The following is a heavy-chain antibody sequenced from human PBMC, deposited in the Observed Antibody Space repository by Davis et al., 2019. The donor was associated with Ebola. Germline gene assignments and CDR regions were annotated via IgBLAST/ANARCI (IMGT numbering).Heavy chain of an antibody. V-gene: IGHV3-53*03. D-gene: IGHD1-14*01. Sequence: GGSLRLSCVASGFTFSNAWMNWVRQAPGKGLQWVSILYTRGTTYYADSVKGRFTISRDNSKNTLYLQMDSLTAEDTAVYYCARGGETVTGTASHGMDVWGQGTTVTVSS. CDR3: ARGGETVTGTASHGMDV. CDR2: LYTRGTT. J-gene: IGHJ6*02. CDR1: GFTFSNAW.